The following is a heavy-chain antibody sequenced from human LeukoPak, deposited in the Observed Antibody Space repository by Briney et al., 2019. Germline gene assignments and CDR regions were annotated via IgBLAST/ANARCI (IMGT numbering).Heavy chain of an antibody. Sequence: SETLSLTCTVSGGSISRSRDYWGWVRQPPGKGLEWIGSIYYSGSTYYNPSLKSRFTISVDTSKNQFSLKLSSVTAADTAVYYCARDLWGSGIDNWGQGTLVTVSS. CDR3: ARDLWGSGIDN. CDR1: GGSISRSRDY. J-gene: IGHJ4*02. CDR2: IYYSGST. V-gene: IGHV4-39*07. D-gene: IGHD3-10*01.